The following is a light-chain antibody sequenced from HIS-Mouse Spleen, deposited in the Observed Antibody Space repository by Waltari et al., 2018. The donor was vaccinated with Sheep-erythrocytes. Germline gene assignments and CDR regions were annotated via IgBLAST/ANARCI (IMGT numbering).Light chain of an antibody. V-gene: IGKV3-20*01. CDR1: QSVSSSY. J-gene: IGKJ3*01. CDR2: GAS. CDR3: HQYGSYGQQTFT. Sequence: EIVLTQSPGTLSLSPGERATLSCRASQSVSSSYLAWYKQKPGQAPRLLIYGASSRATGIPDRFSGSGSGTDFTLTISRLEPEDFAVYYCHQYGSYGQQTFTFGPGTKVDIK.